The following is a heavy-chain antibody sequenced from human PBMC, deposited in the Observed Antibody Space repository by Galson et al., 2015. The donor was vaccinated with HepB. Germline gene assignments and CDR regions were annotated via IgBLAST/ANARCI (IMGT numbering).Heavy chain of an antibody. J-gene: IGHJ4*02. D-gene: IGHD3-22*01. CDR3: ATGGSGGYSFDY. V-gene: IGHV1-18*01. CDR1: GNTFNSYG. Sequence: SVKVSCKASGNTFNSYGISWVRQAPGQGLKWMGWISVNNGKTNYAQKLQGRVTMTTDTSTSTAYMELSSLRSEDTAVYYCATGGSGGYSFDYWGQGTLVTVSS. CDR2: ISVNNGKT.